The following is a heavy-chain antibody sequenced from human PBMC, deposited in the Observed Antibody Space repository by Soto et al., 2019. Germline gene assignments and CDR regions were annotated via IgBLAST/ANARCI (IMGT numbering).Heavy chain of an antibody. Sequence: XVKVSCKASGYTFTSYGISWVRQAPGQGLEWMGRXSAYNGKTNYAKKLKGXXTMTTDTXXSTAYMELRSLRSDDTAVYYCARGEDDYGDYQIWAQGTMVTV. CDR3: ARGEDDYGDYQI. V-gene: IGHV1-18*01. CDR1: GYTFTSYG. CDR2: XSAYNGKT. J-gene: IGHJ3*02. D-gene: IGHD4-17*01.